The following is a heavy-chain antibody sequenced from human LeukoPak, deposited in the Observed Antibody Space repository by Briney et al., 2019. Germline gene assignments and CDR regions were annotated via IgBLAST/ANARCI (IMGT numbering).Heavy chain of an antibody. V-gene: IGHV1-69*06. CDR1: GGPFSSYS. Sequence: GSSVKVSCKASGGPFSSYSISWVRQAPGQGLEWMGRIIPIFGTTNYAQNFQGRVTITADKSTSTAYMELSSLRSEDTAVYYCAGGTVNYFGYWGQGTLVTVSS. CDR3: AGGTVNYFGY. D-gene: IGHD3-10*01. J-gene: IGHJ4*02. CDR2: IIPIFGTT.